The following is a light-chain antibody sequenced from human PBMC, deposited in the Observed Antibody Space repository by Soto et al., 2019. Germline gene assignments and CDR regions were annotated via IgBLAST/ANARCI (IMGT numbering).Light chain of an antibody. CDR2: DNN. Sequence: QSVLTQPPSVSAAPGQKVTISCSGSSSNIGNNYVSWYQQLPGTAPKLLICDNNKRPSGIPDRFPGSKSGTSATLGITGLQTGDEADYYCGTWDSSLSAGVFGTGTKVTVL. CDR3: GTWDSSLSAGV. CDR1: SSNIGNNY. J-gene: IGLJ1*01. V-gene: IGLV1-51*01.